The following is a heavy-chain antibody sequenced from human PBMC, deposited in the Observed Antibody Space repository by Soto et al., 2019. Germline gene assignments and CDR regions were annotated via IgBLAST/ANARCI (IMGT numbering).Heavy chain of an antibody. CDR1: GFTFSSYS. J-gene: IGHJ6*02. CDR2: ISSSSSYI. V-gene: IGHV3-21*01. Sequence: GGSLRLSCAASGFTFSSYSMNWVRQAPGKGLEWVSSISSSSSYIYYADSVKGRFTISRDNAKNSLYLQMNSLRAEDTAVYYCARVAEYYDFWSGYYKRANVYYYGMDVWGQGTTVTVSS. CDR3: ARVAEYYDFWSGYYKRANVYYYGMDV. D-gene: IGHD3-3*01.